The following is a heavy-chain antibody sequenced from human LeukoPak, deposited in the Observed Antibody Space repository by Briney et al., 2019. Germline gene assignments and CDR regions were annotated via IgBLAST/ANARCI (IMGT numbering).Heavy chain of an antibody. CDR1: RFTFSSYA. CDR2: ISSSGGST. D-gene: IGHD1-1*01. Sequence: GGSLRLSCAASRFTFSSYAMSWVRQAPGKGLGWVSGISSSGGSTYYADSVKGRFTISGDNSKNTLYLHMNSLRAEDTAVYYCATDPQITNWYDYFDFWGQGTLVTVSS. J-gene: IGHJ4*02. V-gene: IGHV3-23*01. CDR3: ATDPQITNWYDYFDF.